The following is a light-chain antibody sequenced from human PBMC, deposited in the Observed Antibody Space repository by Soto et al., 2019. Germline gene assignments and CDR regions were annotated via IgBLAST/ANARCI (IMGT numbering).Light chain of an antibody. V-gene: IGKV3-15*01. CDR3: QXYNNWPPWT. CDR2: GAS. Sequence: EIVMTQSPATLSVSPGERATLSCRASQSVSSNLAWYQQKPGQAPRLLIYGASTRATGIPVRFSGSGSGTXXXXXIXXXQXEXFAIYYCQXYNNWPPWTFGQGTKVEIK. J-gene: IGKJ1*01. CDR1: QSVSSN.